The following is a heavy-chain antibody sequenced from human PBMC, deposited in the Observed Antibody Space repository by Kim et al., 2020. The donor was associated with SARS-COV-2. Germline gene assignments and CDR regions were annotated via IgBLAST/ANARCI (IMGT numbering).Heavy chain of an antibody. Sequence: GGSLRLSCAASGFTFSSYAMHWVRQAPGKGLEWVAVISYDGSNKYYADSVKGRFTISRDNSKNTLYLQMNSLRVEDTAVYYCARGKQWLVRNYFDYWGQG. D-gene: IGHD6-19*01. CDR1: GFTFSSYA. CDR3: ARGKQWLVRNYFDY. CDR2: ISYDGSNK. J-gene: IGHJ4*02. V-gene: IGHV3-30*04.